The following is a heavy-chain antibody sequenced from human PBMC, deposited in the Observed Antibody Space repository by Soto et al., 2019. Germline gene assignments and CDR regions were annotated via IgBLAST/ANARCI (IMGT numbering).Heavy chain of an antibody. CDR3: AGPSSGWYNYYYMDV. CDR2: IYYSGST. V-gene: IGHV4-39*01. D-gene: IGHD6-19*01. CDR1: GGSISSSNW. Sequence: PSETLSLTCAVSGGSISSSNWWSWIRQPPGKGLEWIGSIYYSGSTYYNPSLKSRVTISVDTSKNQFSLKLSSVTAADTAVYYCAGPSSGWYNYYYMDVWGKRTTVTVSS. J-gene: IGHJ6*03.